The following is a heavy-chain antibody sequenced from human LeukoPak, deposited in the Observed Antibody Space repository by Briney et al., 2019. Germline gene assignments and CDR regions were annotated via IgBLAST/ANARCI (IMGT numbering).Heavy chain of an antibody. Sequence: GGSLRLSCAASGFTFNNFGMHWVRQAPGKGLEWVSVISYSGSVQFYADSVKGRFTISRDDSKNTVHMQMNRLRVEDTAVYYCARSPRDSRDWAGTLDYWGQGALVTVSS. V-gene: IGHV3-30*03. CDR2: ISYSGSVQ. CDR1: GFTFNNFG. J-gene: IGHJ4*02. CDR3: ARSPRDSRDWAGTLDY. D-gene: IGHD3-22*01.